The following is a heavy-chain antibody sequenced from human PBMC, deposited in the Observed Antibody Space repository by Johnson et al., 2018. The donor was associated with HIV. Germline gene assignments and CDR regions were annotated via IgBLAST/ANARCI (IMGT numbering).Heavy chain of an antibody. V-gene: IGHV3-66*01. J-gene: IGHJ3*02. CDR1: GFTVSSNY. D-gene: IGHD3-9*01. Sequence: VQLVESGGGLVQPGGSLRLSCAASGFTVSSNYVSWVRQAPGKGLEWVSVMYSGGTTYYADSVKGRFTISRDNSKNTLYLQMNSLRAEDTAVYYCAKDREYYDILTGYYISLSSWDAFDIWGQGTMVTVSS. CDR2: MYSGGTT. CDR3: AKDREYYDILTGYYISLSSWDAFDI.